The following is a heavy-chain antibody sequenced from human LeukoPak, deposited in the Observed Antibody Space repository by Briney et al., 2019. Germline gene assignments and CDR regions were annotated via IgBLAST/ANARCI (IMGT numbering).Heavy chain of an antibody. CDR3: ARSGFDSYEMFGC. CDR1: GYTFTGYY. V-gene: IGHV1-2*06. Sequence: ASVKVSCKASGYTFTGYYMHWVRQAPGQGLEWMGRINPNSGGTNYAQKFQGRVTMTRDTSTSTAYMEPSRLRSDDTAVYYCARSGFDSYEMFGCWGQGTLVTVSS. D-gene: IGHD5-18*01. J-gene: IGHJ4*02. CDR2: INPNSGGT.